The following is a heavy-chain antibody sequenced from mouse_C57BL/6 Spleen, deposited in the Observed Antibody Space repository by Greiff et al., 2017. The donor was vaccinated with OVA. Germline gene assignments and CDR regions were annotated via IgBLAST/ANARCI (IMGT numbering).Heavy chain of an antibody. CDR3: ARLYGSSSHWYFDV. J-gene: IGHJ1*03. V-gene: IGHV5-17*01. CDR1: GFTFSDYG. D-gene: IGHD1-1*01. CDR2: ISSGSSTI. Sequence: EVQLVESGGGLVKPGGSLKLSCAASGFTFSDYGMHWVRQAPEKGLEWVAYISSGSSTIYYADTVKGRFTISRDNAKNTLFLQRTSLRSEDTAMYYCARLYGSSSHWYFDVWGTGTTVTVSS.